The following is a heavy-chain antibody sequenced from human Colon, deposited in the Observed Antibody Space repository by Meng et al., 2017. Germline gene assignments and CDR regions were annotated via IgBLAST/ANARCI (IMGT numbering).Heavy chain of an antibody. D-gene: IGHD4-23*01. CDR1: GYTFNSYD. CDR2: MNPNRGNT. J-gene: IGHJ4*02. V-gene: IGHV1-8*01. Sequence: VMTVAAGKKPVASVKLSCKASGYTFNSYDINWVRQATGQGLEWMGWMNPNRGNTGYAQKFQGRVNMTRNTSISTAYMELSSLRSEDTAVYYCARGGLHDYGGHWGQGTLVTVSS. CDR3: ARGGLHDYGGH.